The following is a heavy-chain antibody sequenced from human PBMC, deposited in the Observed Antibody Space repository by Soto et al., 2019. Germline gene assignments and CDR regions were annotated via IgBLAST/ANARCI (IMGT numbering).Heavy chain of an antibody. Sequence: SETLSLTCTVSGGSISSSSYYWGWIRQPPGKGLEWIGSIYYSGSTYYNPSLKSRVTISVDTSKNQFSLKLSSVTAADTAVYYCASPLFMVSGYYYYGMDVWGQGTTVTVSS. D-gene: IGHD5-18*01. J-gene: IGHJ6*02. CDR3: ASPLFMVSGYYYYGMDV. V-gene: IGHV4-39*01. CDR1: GGSISSSSYY. CDR2: IYYSGST.